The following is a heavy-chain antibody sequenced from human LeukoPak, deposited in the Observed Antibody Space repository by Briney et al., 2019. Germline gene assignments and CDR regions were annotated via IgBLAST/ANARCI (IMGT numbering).Heavy chain of an antibody. D-gene: IGHD3-22*01. CDR1: GFTFSSYS. CDR3: ARGTPDYYDSSGYFDY. CDR2: ISSSSGTI. Sequence: GGSLRLSCAASGFTFSSYSMNWVRQAPGKGLEWVSYISSSSGTIYYADSVKGRFTISRDNAKNSLYLQMNSLRDEDTAVYYCARGTPDYYDSSGYFDYWGQGTLVTVSS. V-gene: IGHV3-48*02. J-gene: IGHJ4*02.